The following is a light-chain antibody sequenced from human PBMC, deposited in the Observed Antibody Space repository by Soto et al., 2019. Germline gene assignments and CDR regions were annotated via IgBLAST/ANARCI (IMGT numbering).Light chain of an antibody. Sequence: DIQMTQFPSTLSASVGDRVTITCRSSQSISTYLAWYQVKPGTAPKLLVYDAFTLESGVPSRFSGSGSGTEFTLTISSLQPGDFAAYYCQQYKSFSPYTFGQGTELEIK. V-gene: IGKV1-5*01. J-gene: IGKJ2*01. CDR2: DAF. CDR3: QQYKSFSPYT. CDR1: QSISTY.